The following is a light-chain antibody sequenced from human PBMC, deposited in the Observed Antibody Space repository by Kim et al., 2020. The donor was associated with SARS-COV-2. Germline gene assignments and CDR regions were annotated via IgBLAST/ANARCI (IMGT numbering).Light chain of an antibody. J-gene: IGLJ3*02. V-gene: IGLV1-40*01. Sequence: HTVTLSCAGPYSNIGANYDVHWYHQLPGAAPRLVIYGNDFRPAGVPARFSGSRSDSSASLVITGLQAEDEGRYYCQAYDRALTASVFGGGTQLTVL. CDR2: GND. CDR3: QAYDRALTASV. CDR1: YSNIGANYD.